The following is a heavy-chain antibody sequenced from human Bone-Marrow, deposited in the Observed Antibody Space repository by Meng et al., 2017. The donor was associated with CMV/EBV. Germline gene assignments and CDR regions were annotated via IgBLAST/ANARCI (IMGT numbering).Heavy chain of an antibody. Sequence: ASVKVSCKASGYTFTGYYMYWVRQAPGQGLEWVGWMNPNRGNTAYAQKFQGRVTMTRDTSTSIAYMELSSLRSGDTAVYYCARGQVQCSTINCQDYRFSGMDVWGQGTTVTVSS. CDR3: ARGQVQCSTINCQDYRFSGMDV. CDR2: MNPNRGNT. V-gene: IGHV1-8*02. D-gene: IGHD2/OR15-2a*01. J-gene: IGHJ6*02. CDR1: GYTFTGYY.